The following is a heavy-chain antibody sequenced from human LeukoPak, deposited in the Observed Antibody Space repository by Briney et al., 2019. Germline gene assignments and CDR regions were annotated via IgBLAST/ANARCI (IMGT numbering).Heavy chain of an antibody. D-gene: IGHD3-22*01. V-gene: IGHV3-23*01. CDR2: ISGSGGST. CDR3: ARASYYYDSSGYQMFDY. J-gene: IGHJ4*02. CDR1: GFTFSSYG. Sequence: PGGTLRLSCAASGFTFSSYGMSWVRQAPGKGLEWVSAISGSGGSTYYADSVKGRFTISRDNAKNSLYLQMNSLRAEDTAVYYCARASYYYDSSGYQMFDYWGQGTLVTVSS.